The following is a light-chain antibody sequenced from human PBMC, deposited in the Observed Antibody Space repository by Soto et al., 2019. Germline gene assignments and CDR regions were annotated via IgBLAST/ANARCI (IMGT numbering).Light chain of an antibody. CDR3: QHCGSSPIT. Sequence: ESVLTQSPGALSLSPGERATRSCRASQSVSSSYLAWYQQKAGQAPRLLIYGASNRATGIPDRFSGSGSGTDYTLTISSLEPEDFAVYYCQHCGSSPITFGQGTRLEIK. J-gene: IGKJ5*01. V-gene: IGKV3-20*01. CDR1: QSVSSSY. CDR2: GAS.